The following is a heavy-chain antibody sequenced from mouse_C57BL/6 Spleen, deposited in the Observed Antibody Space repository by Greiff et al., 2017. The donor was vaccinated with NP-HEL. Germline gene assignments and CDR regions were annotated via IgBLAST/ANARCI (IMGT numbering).Heavy chain of an antibody. CDR2: IDPENGDT. CDR3: TTLSYYSNYGD. Sequence: EVQLQQSGAELVRLGASVKLSCTASGFNIKDDYMHWVKQRPEQGLEWIGWIDPENGDTEYASKFQGKATITADTSSNTAYLQLSSLTSEDTAVYYCTTLSYYSNYGDWGQGTTLTDSS. D-gene: IGHD2-5*01. V-gene: IGHV14-4*01. CDR1: GFNIKDDY. J-gene: IGHJ2*01.